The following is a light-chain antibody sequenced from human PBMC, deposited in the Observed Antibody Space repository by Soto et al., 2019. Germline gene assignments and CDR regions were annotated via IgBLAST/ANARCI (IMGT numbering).Light chain of an antibody. CDR3: QHYKSWPHT. Sequence: EIVMTQSPATLSVSPGERATLSCRASQSISSNLASYQQKPGQGPRLLIYGASTRATGIPARFSGSGSETEFTLTITSLQSEDLAVYYCQHYKSWPHTFGGGTKVEIK. CDR2: GAS. V-gene: IGKV3-15*01. J-gene: IGKJ4*01. CDR1: QSISSN.